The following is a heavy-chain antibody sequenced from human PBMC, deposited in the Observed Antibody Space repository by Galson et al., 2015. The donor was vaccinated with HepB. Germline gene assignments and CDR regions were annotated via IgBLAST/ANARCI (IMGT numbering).Heavy chain of an antibody. V-gene: IGHV3-64D*06. Sequence: LRLSCAASGSFSPYFMHWVRQAPGKGLEFVSTISSIGDNTYYGDSVKGRFTISRDNSKNTLYLQMSSLRVEDTAVYFCARDLQMATSGRLRNYYGMDVWGQGTTVTVSS. CDR2: ISSIGDNT. CDR3: ARDLQMATSGRLRNYYGMDV. D-gene: IGHD3-10*01. J-gene: IGHJ6*02. CDR1: GSFSPYF.